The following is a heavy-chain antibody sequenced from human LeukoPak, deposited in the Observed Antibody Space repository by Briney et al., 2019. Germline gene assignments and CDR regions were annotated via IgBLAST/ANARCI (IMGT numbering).Heavy chain of an antibody. CDR1: GFTFSNYD. CDR3: AKCPPSGYWYFQD. V-gene: IGHV3-23*01. Sequence: GGSLRLSCAASGFTFSNYDLTWVRQAPGKGLEWVSIISVSGSTYYADSVKGRFIISRDTSKKTLFLQMNSLRAEDTAVYYCAKCPPSGYWYFQDWGQGTLVTVSS. J-gene: IGHJ1*01. D-gene: IGHD3-22*01. CDR2: ISVSGST.